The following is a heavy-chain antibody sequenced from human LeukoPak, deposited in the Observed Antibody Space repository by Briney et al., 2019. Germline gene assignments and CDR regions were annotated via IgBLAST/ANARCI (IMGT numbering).Heavy chain of an antibody. Sequence: GRSLRLSCAAPGFTFSSYAMHWVRQAPGKGLEWVAVISYDGSNKYYADSVKGRFTISRDNSKNTLYLQMNSLRAEDTAVYYCARDRRVAAPIGGFDPWGQGTLVTVSS. D-gene: IGHD6-13*01. CDR2: ISYDGSNK. J-gene: IGHJ5*02. V-gene: IGHV3-30*01. CDR1: GFTFSSYA. CDR3: ARDRRVAAPIGGFDP.